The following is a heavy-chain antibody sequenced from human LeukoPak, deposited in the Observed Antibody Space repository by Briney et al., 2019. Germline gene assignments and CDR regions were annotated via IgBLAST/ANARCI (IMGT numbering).Heavy chain of an antibody. CDR2: ITFSSKTI. CDR3: ARDGTGDYWVVVPAPYVDYMDV. J-gene: IGHJ6*03. CDR1: GFTFADYY. V-gene: IGHV3-11*04. Sequence: GGSLRLSCAASGFTFADYYMSWIRQAPGKGPEWISYITFSSKTIYYADSVKGRFTITRDNAKNSLYLQMNSLRAEDTAVYYCARDGTGDYWVVVPAPYVDYMDVWGKGTTVTVSS. D-gene: IGHD2-2*01.